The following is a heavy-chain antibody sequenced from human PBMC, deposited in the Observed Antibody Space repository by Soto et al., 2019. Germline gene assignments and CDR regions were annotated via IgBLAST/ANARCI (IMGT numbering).Heavy chain of an antibody. Sequence: GGSLRLSCAVSGFIFSNYPMSWVRQAPGKGLEWVSSVSPSGSNTYYGDSVKGRFTMSRDNSENRLHLQMDSLRAEDTAVYFCARRDSSGWYSLDYWGQGTLATVSS. J-gene: IGHJ4*02. CDR1: GFIFSNYP. V-gene: IGHV3-23*01. CDR2: VSPSGSNT. CDR3: ARRDSSGWYSLDY. D-gene: IGHD6-19*01.